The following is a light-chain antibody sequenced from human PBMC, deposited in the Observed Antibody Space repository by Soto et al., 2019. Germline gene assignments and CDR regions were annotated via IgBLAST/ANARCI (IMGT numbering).Light chain of an antibody. J-gene: IGKJ2*01. CDR3: QQYDYLPPMYT. Sequence: DIQMTQSPSSLSASVGDRVTITCQASQDISNYLNWYQQKPGKAPKLLIYDASNLERGVPSRFSGSGSGTDFTFTISSLQPEDIATYYCQQYDYLPPMYTFGQGTKLEIK. CDR2: DAS. V-gene: IGKV1-33*01. CDR1: QDISNY.